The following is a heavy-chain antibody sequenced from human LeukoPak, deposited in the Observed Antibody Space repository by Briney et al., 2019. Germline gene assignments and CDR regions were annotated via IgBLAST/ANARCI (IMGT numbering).Heavy chain of an antibody. CDR3: ARDPGPPSKYYYYGMDV. CDR1: GGSISSSSYY. CDR2: IYYSGSI. V-gene: IGHV4-39*07. J-gene: IGHJ6*02. Sequence: SETLSLTCTVSGGSISSSSYYWGWIRQPPGKGLEWIGSIYYSGSIYYNPSLKSRVTISVDTSKNQFSLKLSSVTAADTAVYYCARDPGPPSKYYYYGMDVWGQGTTVTVSS.